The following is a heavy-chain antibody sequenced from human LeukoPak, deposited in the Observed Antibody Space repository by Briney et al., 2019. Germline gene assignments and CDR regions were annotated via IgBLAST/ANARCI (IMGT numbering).Heavy chain of an antibody. Sequence: GGSLRLSCAASGFTFNTYAMSWVRQAPGKGLEWVGRIKRIIDGGTTDYAAPVKGRFTVSRDDSINTLYLQMSSLKTEDTAVYYCATQGGSGDLRYWGQGTLVTVSS. D-gene: IGHD4-17*01. CDR3: ATQGGSGDLRY. V-gene: IGHV3-15*01. CDR1: GFTFNTYA. J-gene: IGHJ4*02. CDR2: IKRIIDGGTT.